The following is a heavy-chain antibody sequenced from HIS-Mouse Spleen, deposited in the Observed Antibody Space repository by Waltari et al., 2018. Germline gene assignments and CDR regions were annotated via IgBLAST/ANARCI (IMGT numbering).Heavy chain of an antibody. D-gene: IGHD6-13*01. CDR3: AREIPYSSSWYDWYFDL. J-gene: IGHJ2*01. CDR1: GGSISSSSYY. CDR2: IYYSGST. V-gene: IGHV4-39*07. Sequence: QLQLQESGPGLAKPSETLSLTCPVSGGSISSSSYYWCGIRQHPGKGLDWIGGIYYSGSTYYNPSLKSRVTISVDTSKNQFSLKLSSVTAADTAVYYCAREIPYSSSWYDWYFDLWGRGTLVTVSS.